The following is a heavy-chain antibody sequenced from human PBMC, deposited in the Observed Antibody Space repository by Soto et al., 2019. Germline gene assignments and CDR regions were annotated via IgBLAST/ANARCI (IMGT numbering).Heavy chain of an antibody. V-gene: IGHV4-31*03. CDR2: IYYSGST. J-gene: IGHJ4*02. CDR1: GGSISSGGYY. Sequence: SETLSLTCTVPGGSISSGGYYWSWIRQHPGKGLEWIGYIYYSGSTYYNLSLKSRVTISVDTSKNQFSLKLSSVTAADTAVYYCASKKWLRLGYFDYWGQGTLVTVSS. D-gene: IGHD5-12*01. CDR3: ASKKWLRLGYFDY.